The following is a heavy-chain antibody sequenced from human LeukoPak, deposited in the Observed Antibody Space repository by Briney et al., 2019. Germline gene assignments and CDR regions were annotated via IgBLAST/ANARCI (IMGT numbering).Heavy chain of an antibody. CDR3: AKDSGWFRFDY. V-gene: IGHV3-7*03. J-gene: IGHJ4*02. CDR2: IKQDGSDK. Sequence: PGGSLRLSCAASGFTFSTSWMTWVRQAPGKGLEWVANIKQDGSDKYYMDSMKGRFTISRDNAKNSLYLQMNSLRAEDTAVYYCAKDSGWFRFDYWGQGTLVTVSS. D-gene: IGHD6-13*01. CDR1: GFTFSTSW.